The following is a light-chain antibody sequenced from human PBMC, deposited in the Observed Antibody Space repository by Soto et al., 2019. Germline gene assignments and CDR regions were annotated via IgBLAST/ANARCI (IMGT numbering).Light chain of an antibody. CDR2: AAS. CDR1: QSISSW. J-gene: IGKJ5*01. V-gene: IGKV1-39*01. Sequence: DIHMTQSPSTLSASVVDRVTITCRASQSISSWLAWYQQKPGKAPKLLIYAASSLQSGVPSRFSGSGSGTDFTLTINSLQTEDFATYYCQQSYSTITFGQGTRLEIK. CDR3: QQSYSTIT.